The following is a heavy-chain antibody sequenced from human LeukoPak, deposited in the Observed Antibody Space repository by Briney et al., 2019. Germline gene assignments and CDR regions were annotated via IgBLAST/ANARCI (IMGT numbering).Heavy chain of an antibody. CDR3: ARGYDFHDS. Sequence: SETLSLTRTVSGGSISSYYWSWIRQPAGKGLEWIGRLHTSGSTNYNPSLKGRLTMSVDTSNNQFSLKLSSVTAADTAVYYCARGYDFHDSWGQGTLVTVSS. D-gene: IGHD5-12*01. CDR1: GGSISSYY. J-gene: IGHJ4*02. V-gene: IGHV4-4*07. CDR2: LHTSGST.